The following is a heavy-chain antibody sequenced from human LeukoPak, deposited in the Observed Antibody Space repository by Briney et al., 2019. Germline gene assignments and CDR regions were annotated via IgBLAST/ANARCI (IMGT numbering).Heavy chain of an antibody. V-gene: IGHV4-59*01. CDR3: AGIDYGDYAGSY. Sequence: KPSETLSLTCTVSGGSISSYYWSWIRQPPGKGLEWIGYIYYSGSTNYNPSLKSRVTISVDTSKNQFSLKLSSVTAADTAVYYCAGIDYGDYAGSYWGQGTLVTVSS. D-gene: IGHD4-17*01. J-gene: IGHJ4*02. CDR1: GGSISSYY. CDR2: IYYSGST.